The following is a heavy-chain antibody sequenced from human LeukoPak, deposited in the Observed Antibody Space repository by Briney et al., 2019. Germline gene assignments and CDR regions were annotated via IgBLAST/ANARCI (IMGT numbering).Heavy chain of an antibody. CDR2: VYDSEST. CDR1: DGSMINYY. J-gene: IGHJ3*02. D-gene: IGHD3-16*01. CDR3: ARNVPTYDYVWGSYVGAFDI. V-gene: IGHV4-59*01. Sequence: SETLSLTCTVSDGSMINYYWTWIRQPLRKGQEWIGYVYDSESTNYNPSLKSRVTISIDTSKKQFSLKLTSVTAADTAVYYCARNVPTYDYVWGSYVGAFDIWGQGTMVSVSS.